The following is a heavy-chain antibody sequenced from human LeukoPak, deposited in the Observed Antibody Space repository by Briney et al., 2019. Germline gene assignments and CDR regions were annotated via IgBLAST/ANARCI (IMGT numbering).Heavy chain of an antibody. J-gene: IGHJ4*02. CDR1: GFTFSSYS. Sequence: GGSLRLSCAASGFTFSSYSMNWVRQAPGKGLEWVSSISSSSSYIYYADSVKGRFTISRDNAKNSLYLQMNSLRAEDTAVYYCARDRGIMITFGGVIAHDYWGQGTLVTVSS. CDR3: ARDRGIMITFGGVIAHDY. V-gene: IGHV3-21*01. D-gene: IGHD3-16*02. CDR2: ISSSSSYI.